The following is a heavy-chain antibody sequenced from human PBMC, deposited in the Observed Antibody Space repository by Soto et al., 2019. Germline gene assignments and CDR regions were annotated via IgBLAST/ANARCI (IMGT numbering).Heavy chain of an antibody. CDR3: ARDRNRCLKINPPDY. Sequence: GGSLRLSCAASGFTFSSYAMSWVRQAPGKGLEWVSYISGSVSTTYYADSVKGRFTISRDNAKNSLYLQMNSLRAEDTAVYYCARDRNRCLKINPPDYWGQGTLVTVSS. J-gene: IGHJ4*02. CDR2: ISGSVSTT. V-gene: IGHV3-48*01. D-gene: IGHD4-17*01. CDR1: GFTFSSYA.